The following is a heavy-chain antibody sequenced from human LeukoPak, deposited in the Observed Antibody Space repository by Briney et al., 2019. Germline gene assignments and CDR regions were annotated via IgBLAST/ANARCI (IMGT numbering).Heavy chain of an antibody. CDR1: GFTIGTPW. J-gene: IGHJ6*04. V-gene: IGHV3-15*01. CDR3: IAHFPYFYGFDV. D-gene: IGHD3-3*02. CDR2: IKSEGEGATT. Sequence: GVSLRLSCVSSGFTIGTPWMSWVRQAPGKGLEWLGHIKSEGEGATTDYAAPAKGRFAISRDDSKNMIYLQMSSLKIDDTAIYYCIAHFPYFYGFDVWGKGTTVTVSS.